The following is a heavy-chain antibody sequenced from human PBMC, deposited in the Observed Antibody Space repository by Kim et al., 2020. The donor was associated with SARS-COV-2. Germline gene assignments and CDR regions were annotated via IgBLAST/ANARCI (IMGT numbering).Heavy chain of an antibody. V-gene: IGHV4-59*01. D-gene: IGHD4-17*01. CDR1: GGSISSYY. CDR3: AGRDYGDYENYYYYYMDV. CDR2: IYYSGST. Sequence: SETLSLTCTVSGGSISSYYWSWIRQPPGKGLEWIGYIYYSGSTNYNPSLKSRVTISVDTSKNQFSLKLSSVTAADTAVYYCAGRDYGDYENYYYYYMDVWGKGTTVTVSS. J-gene: IGHJ6*03.